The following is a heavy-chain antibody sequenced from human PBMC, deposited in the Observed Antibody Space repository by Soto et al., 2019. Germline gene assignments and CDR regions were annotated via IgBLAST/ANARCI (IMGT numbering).Heavy chain of an antibody. D-gene: IGHD2-21*02. J-gene: IGHJ4*02. V-gene: IGHV3-30*18. CDR2: ISYDGTNK. CDR3: AKAVPPFVVVTASDY. Sequence: GGSLRLSXAASGFTFRNFGMHWVRQAPGKGLEWVAVISYDGTNKYYADSVKGRFTISRDNSKNTLYLQINSLRAEDTAVYYCAKAVPPFVVVTASDYWGQGTLVTVSS. CDR1: GFTFRNFG.